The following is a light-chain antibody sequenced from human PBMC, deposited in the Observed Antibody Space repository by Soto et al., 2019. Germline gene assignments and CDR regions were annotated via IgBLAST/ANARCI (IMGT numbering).Light chain of an antibody. V-gene: IGKV3-15*01. CDR1: QGISSE. Sequence: EIVMTQSPATLSLSPGERAALSCRASQGISSELAWYQQKPDQPPRLLIHGASTRATGVPARFTGSGSGSDFTLTISGLQSEDFAVYYCQQGHHWPLTFGQGTRVEI. CDR2: GAS. CDR3: QQGHHWPLT. J-gene: IGKJ2*01.